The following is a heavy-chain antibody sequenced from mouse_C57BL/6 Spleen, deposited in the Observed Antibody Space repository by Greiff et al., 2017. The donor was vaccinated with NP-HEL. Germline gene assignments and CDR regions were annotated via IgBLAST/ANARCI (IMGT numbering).Heavy chain of an antibody. CDR2: IDPENGDT. V-gene: IGHV14-4*01. Sequence: EVQLQQSGAELVRPGASVKLSCTASGFNIKDDYMHWVKQRPEQGLEWIGWIDPENGDTEYASKFQGKATITADTSSNTAYLQLSSLTSEDTAVYYCTIENYDAMDYWGQGTSVTVSS. CDR3: TIENYDAMDY. J-gene: IGHJ4*01. CDR1: GFNIKDDY.